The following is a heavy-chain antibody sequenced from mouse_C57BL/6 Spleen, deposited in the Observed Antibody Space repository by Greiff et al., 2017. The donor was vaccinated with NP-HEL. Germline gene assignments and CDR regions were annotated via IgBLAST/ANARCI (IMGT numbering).Heavy chain of an antibody. CDR1: GYTFTSYG. CDR3: ARWGTTGFAY. V-gene: IGHV1-81*01. J-gene: IGHJ3*01. D-gene: IGHD1-1*01. Sequence: QVQLQQSGAELARPGASVKLFCKASGYTFTSYGISWVKQRTGQGLEWIGEIYPRSGNTYYNEKYKGKATLTADKSSSTAYMELRSLTSDDSAVYCCARWGTTGFAYWGQGTLVTVSA. CDR2: IYPRSGNT.